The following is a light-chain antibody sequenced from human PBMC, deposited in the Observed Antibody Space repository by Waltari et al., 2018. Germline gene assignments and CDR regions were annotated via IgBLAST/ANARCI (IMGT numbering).Light chain of an antibody. J-gene: IGKJ4*01. CDR1: QGICNW. Sequence: DIQMTQSPSSLSASVGDRVTITCRASQGICNWLAWHQQKPGKAPKSLIYDASSLQSGVPSRFSGSRSRTRFTLTISSLQPEDSATYYCQQYNTYPLTFGGGTKVEIK. CDR3: QQYNTYPLT. V-gene: IGKV1D-16*01. CDR2: DAS.